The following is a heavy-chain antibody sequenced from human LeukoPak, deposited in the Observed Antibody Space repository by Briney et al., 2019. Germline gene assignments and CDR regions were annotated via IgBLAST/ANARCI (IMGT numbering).Heavy chain of an antibody. D-gene: IGHD3-22*01. V-gene: IGHV3-9*01. J-gene: IGHJ4*02. CDR1: GFTFDDYA. CDR3: AKDLTASSYYYDSSGYYSYLFDY. CDR2: ISWNRGSI. Sequence: PGGSLRLSCAASGFTFDDYAMHWVRQAPGKGLEWVSGISWNRGSIGYADSVKGRFTISRDNAKNSLYLQMNSLRAEDTALYYCAKDLTASSYYYDSSGYYSYLFDYWGQGTLVTVSS.